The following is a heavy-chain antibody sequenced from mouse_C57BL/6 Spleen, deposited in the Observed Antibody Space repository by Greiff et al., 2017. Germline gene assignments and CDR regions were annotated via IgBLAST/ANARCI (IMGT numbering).Heavy chain of an antibody. V-gene: IGHV1-54*01. CDR3: AREGDYGNFYAMDY. Sequence: QVHVKQSGAELVRPGTSVKVSCKASGYAFTNYLIEWVKQRPGQGLEWIGVINPGSGGTNYNEKFKGKATLTADKSSSTAYMQLSSLTSEDSAVYFCAREGDYGNFYAMDYWGQGTSVTVSS. J-gene: IGHJ4*01. D-gene: IGHD2-1*01. CDR1: GYAFTNYL. CDR2: INPGSGGT.